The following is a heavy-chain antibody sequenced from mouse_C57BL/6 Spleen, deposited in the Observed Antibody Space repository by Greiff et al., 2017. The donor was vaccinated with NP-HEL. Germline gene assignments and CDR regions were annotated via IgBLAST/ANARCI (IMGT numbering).Heavy chain of an antibody. J-gene: IGHJ2*01. CDR3: ARSCYYGSSLLFDY. Sequence: VQLQQSGPELVKPGASVKIPCKASGYTFTDYNMDWVKQSHGKSLEWIGDINPNNGGTIYNQKFKGKATLNADKSSSTAYMELHSLTTEDTAVYYCARSCYYGSSLLFDYWGQGTTLTVYS. D-gene: IGHD1-1*01. CDR2: INPNNGGT. V-gene: IGHV1-18*01. CDR1: GYTFTDYN.